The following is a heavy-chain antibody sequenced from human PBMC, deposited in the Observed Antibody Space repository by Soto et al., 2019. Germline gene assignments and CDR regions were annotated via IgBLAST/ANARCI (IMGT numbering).Heavy chain of an antibody. CDR1: GGSIRDYY. Sequence: QVQLQASGPGLVKPSETLSVTCSVSGGSIRDYYWSWIRQPAGKGLEWIGRMYISGSTKYNPSLKRRVTMSADTSVNQFSLTLISVTAADTATYYCARMYNSGFYRPEGAYYFYGMDVWGQGTTVTVSS. D-gene: IGHD5-12*01. CDR2: MYISGST. CDR3: ARMYNSGFYRPEGAYYFYGMDV. V-gene: IGHV4-4*07. J-gene: IGHJ6*02.